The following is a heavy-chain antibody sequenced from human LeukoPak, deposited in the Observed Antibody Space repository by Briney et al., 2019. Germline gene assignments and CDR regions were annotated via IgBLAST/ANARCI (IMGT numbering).Heavy chain of an antibody. J-gene: IGHJ3*02. D-gene: IGHD3-10*01. V-gene: IGHV4-34*01. CDR3: ARMVRWSGAFDI. Sequence: SETLSLTCAVYGGSFSGYYWSWIRQPPGKGLEWIGEINHSGSTNYNPSLKSRVTISVDTSKNQFSLKLSSVTAADTAVYYCARMVRWSGAFDIWGQGTMVTVSS. CDR2: INHSGST. CDR1: GGSFSGYY.